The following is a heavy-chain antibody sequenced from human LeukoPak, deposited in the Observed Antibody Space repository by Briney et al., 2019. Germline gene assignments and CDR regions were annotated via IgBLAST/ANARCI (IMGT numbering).Heavy chain of an antibody. CDR3: ARRALRYCSSTSCPAQYYGVDV. CDR1: RFIFSSYW. Sequence: SGGSLRLSCAASRFIFSSYWMSWVRQAPGKGLEWVANIKEDGSEKYYVDSVKGRFTISRDNAKNSLYLQTDSLRAEDTAVYYCARRALRYCSSTSCPAQYYGVDVWGKGTTVTVSS. D-gene: IGHD2-2*01. J-gene: IGHJ6*04. V-gene: IGHV3-7*03. CDR2: IKEDGSEK.